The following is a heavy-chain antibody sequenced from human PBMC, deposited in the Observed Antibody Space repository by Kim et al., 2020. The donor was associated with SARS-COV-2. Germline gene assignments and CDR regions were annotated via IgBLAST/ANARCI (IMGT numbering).Heavy chain of an antibody. CDR3: ARDRSGSYSFWFDP. J-gene: IGHJ5*02. Sequence: GGSLRLSCAASGFTFSSYAMHWVRQAPSKGLEWVAVISYDGSNKYYADSVKGRFTISRDNSKNTLYLQMNSLRAEDTAVYYCARDRSGSYSFWFDPWGQGTLVTVSS. D-gene: IGHD1-26*01. V-gene: IGHV3-30*04. CDR2: ISYDGSNK. CDR1: GFTFSSYA.